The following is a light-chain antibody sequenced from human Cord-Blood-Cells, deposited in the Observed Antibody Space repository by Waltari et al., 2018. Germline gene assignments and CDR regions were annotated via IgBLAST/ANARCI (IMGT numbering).Light chain of an antibody. CDR3: QQYDNLPLT. CDR1: QDISNY. V-gene: IGKV1-33*01. CDR2: DAS. J-gene: IGKJ5*01. Sequence: DIQLTQSPSSLSASVGDSVTITCQASQDISNYLHCYKQKPGKAPKLLIYDASNLETGVPSRFSGSGSGTDFTFTISSLQPEDIATYYCQQYDNLPLTFGQGTRLEIK.